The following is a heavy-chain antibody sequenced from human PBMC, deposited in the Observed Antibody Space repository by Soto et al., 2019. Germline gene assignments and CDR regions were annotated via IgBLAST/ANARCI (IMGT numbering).Heavy chain of an antibody. CDR3: ARRPHRVLWFGESLDYFAS. CDR1: GFSLSTSGVG. J-gene: IGHJ4*02. V-gene: IGHV2-5*02. CDR2: IYWDDGK. D-gene: IGHD3-10*01. Sequence: SGPTLVNPTQTLTLTCTFSGFSLSTSGVGVGWIRQPPGKALEWLALIYWDDGKRYSPSLKNRLTITKDTSKNQVVLTMTNMDPVDTGTYYCARRPHRVLWFGESLDYFASWGQGTLVTVSS.